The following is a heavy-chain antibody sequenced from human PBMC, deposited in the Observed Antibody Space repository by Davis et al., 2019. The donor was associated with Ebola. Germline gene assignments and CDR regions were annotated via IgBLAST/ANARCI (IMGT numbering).Heavy chain of an antibody. D-gene: IGHD6-19*01. CDR1: GFTFSSYA. J-gene: IGHJ6*04. CDR3: ARGIIQQWLVLSYGMDV. Sequence: GGSLRLSCAASGFTFSSYAMHWVRQAPGKGLEWVAVISYDGSNKYYADSVKGRFTISRDNSKNTLYLHMNSLRAEDTAVYYCARGIIQQWLVLSYGMDVWGKGTTVTVSS. CDR2: ISYDGSNK. V-gene: IGHV3-30-3*01.